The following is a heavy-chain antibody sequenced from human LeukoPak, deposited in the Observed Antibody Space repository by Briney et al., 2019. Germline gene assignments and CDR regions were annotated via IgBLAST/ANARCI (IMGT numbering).Heavy chain of an antibody. CDR1: GYSISSGYY. CDR3: ARNIVVVPTVTGAFDV. J-gene: IGHJ3*01. V-gene: IGHV4-38-2*01. Sequence: SETLSLTCAVSGYSISSGYYWGWIRQPPGKGLEWIGSIYHNGSTYYNPSLKSRVTISVDTSKNQFSLKLSSVTAADTAMYYCARNIVVVPTVTGAFDVWGQGTVVTVSS. D-gene: IGHD2-2*01. CDR2: IYHNGST.